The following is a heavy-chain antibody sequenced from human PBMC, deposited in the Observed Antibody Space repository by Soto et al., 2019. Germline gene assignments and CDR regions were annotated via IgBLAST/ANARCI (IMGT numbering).Heavy chain of an antibody. D-gene: IGHD6-13*01. CDR2: IYYNAIT. CDR1: GDSVSSGAYY. V-gene: IGHV4-61*08. Sequence: QVKLQESGPGLVKPSETLSLTCTVSGDSVSSGAYYWSWVRQPPGKGLEWIGYIYYNAITNYNPYLKSRVTILVDTSKSEISLTLTSVTAADTAVYYCARANIAAAGTIFDPWGQGVLVTVSA. CDR3: ARANIAAAGTIFDP. J-gene: IGHJ5*02.